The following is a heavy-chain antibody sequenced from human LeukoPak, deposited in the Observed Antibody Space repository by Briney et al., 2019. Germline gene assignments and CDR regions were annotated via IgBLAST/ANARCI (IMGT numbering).Heavy chain of an antibody. V-gene: IGHV5-10-1*01. J-gene: IGHJ6*02. Sequence: GESLKISCKGSGYSFTSYWISWVRQMPGKGLEWMGRIDPSDSYTNYSPSFQGHVTLSAEKSLSTAYLQWSSLKASDTAMYYCARAGLMAPYYYYGMDVWGQGTTVTVSS. CDR2: IDPSDSYT. CDR1: GYSFTSYW. CDR3: ARAGLMAPYYYYGMDV. D-gene: IGHD2-8*01.